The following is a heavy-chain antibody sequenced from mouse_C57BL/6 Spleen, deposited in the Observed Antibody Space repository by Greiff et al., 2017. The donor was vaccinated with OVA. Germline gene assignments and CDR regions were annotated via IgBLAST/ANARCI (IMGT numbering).Heavy chain of an antibody. CDR1: GYTFTSYG. V-gene: IGHV1-81*01. CDR2: IYPRSGNT. Sequence: QVQLQQSGAELARPGSSVKLSCKASGYTFTSYGISWVKQRTGQGLEWIGEIYPRSGNTYYNEKFKGKATLTADKSSSTAYMELRSLTSEDSAVYFCARGGDGYPYYFDYWGQGTTLTVSS. D-gene: IGHD2-3*01. CDR3: ARGGDGYPYYFDY. J-gene: IGHJ2*01.